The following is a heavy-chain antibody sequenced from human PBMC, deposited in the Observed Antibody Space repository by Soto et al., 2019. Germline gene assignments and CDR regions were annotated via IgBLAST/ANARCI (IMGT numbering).Heavy chain of an antibody. CDR1: GAPVSSGGYY. Sequence: PSETLSVTCTVTGAPVSSGGYYWTLIRQPPGKGLEWIGYIYYRGSTNYNPSLKSRVTISVDTSKNQFSLKLSSVTAADTAVYYCARVRVSPIHYYYYYGMDVWGQGTTVTVSS. CDR2: IYYRGST. CDR3: ARVRVSPIHYYYYYGMDV. J-gene: IGHJ6*02. V-gene: IGHV4-61*08.